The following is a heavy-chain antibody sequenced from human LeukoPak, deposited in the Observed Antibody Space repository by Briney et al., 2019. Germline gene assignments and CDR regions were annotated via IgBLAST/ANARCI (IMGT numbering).Heavy chain of an antibody. CDR1: RFTFSNYA. CDR2: IGGSSGST. V-gene: IGHV3-23*01. CDR3: ARAPYYYDSSGYHSLFDY. J-gene: IGHJ4*02. Sequence: GGSLRLSCAASRFTFSNYAMSWVRQAPGKGLEWVSAIGGSSGSTYYADSVKGRFTISRDNSKNTLYLQMNSLRAEDTAVYCCARAPYYYDSSGYHSLFDYWGQGTLVTVSS. D-gene: IGHD3-22*01.